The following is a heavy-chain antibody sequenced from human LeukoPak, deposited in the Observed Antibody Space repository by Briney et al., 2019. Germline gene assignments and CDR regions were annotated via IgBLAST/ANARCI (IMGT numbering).Heavy chain of an antibody. CDR2: MYYTGRT. D-gene: IGHD3-10*01. J-gene: IGHJ4*02. CDR3: ARRPYYYGSDEYYFDY. Sequence: SETLSLTCTVSGDSMSYYYWSWIRQTPGKGLEWLGYMYYTGRTKYNPSLKSRVTISVDTSKNQFSLKLSSVTAADTAVYYCARRPYYYGSDEYYFDYWGQGTLVTVSS. V-gene: IGHV4-59*01. CDR1: GDSMSYYY.